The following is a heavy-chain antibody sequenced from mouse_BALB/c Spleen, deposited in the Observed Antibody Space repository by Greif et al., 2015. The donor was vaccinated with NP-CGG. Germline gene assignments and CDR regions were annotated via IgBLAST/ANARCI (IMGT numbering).Heavy chain of an antibody. Sequence: VQLQQSGAELVRPGALVKLSCKASGFNIKDYYMHWVKQRPEQGLEWIGWIDPENGNTIYDPKFQGKASITADTSSNTAYLQLSSLTSEDTAVYYCARWITTSNYAMDYWGQGTSVTVSS. D-gene: IGHD2-4*01. J-gene: IGHJ4*01. CDR1: GFNIKDYY. CDR2: IDPENGNT. CDR3: ARWITTSNYAMDY. V-gene: IGHV14-1*02.